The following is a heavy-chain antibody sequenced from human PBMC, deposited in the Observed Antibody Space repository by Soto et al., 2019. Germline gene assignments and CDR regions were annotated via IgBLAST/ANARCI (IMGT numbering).Heavy chain of an antibody. V-gene: IGHV3-53*01. CDR2: IYGGGNT. CDR1: GFTVSSNY. Sequence: EVQLVESGGGLIQPGGSLRLSCAASGFTVSSNYLNWVRQAPGKGLEWVSVIYGGGNTFYADSVKDRFAISRDNSKNTLYRQMNNLRAEDTAVYYCARDGSGGFDSWGQGTLVTVSS. D-gene: IGHD2-15*01. CDR3: ARDGSGGFDS. J-gene: IGHJ4*02.